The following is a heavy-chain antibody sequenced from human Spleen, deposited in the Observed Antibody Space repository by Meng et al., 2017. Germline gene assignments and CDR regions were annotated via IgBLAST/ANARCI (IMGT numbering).Heavy chain of an antibody. J-gene: IGHJ4*02. D-gene: IGHD4-11*01. CDR2: IYYSGST. CDR1: GGSVSSGSYY. CDR3: ARGPTTMAHDFDY. V-gene: IGHV4-61*03. Sequence: QVHLQEPGPGLVRPSETLSLTCTVSGGSVSSGSYYWSWIRQPPGKGLEWIGYIYYSGSTNYNPSLKSRATISVDTSQNNLSLKLSSVTAADSAVYYCARGPTTMAHDFDYWGQGTLVTVSS.